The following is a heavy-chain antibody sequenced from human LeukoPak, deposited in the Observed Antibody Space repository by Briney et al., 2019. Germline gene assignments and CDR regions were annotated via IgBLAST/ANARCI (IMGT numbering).Heavy chain of an antibody. V-gene: IGHV3-49*03. CDR3: TRVVMVAGYHYYMDV. D-gene: IGHD3-16*02. Sequence: QPGRSLRLSCTASGFTFGDYAMSWFRQAPGKGLEWVGFIRSKAYGGTTEYAASVKGRFTISRDESKSIAYLQMNSLKTEDTAVYYCTRVVMVAGYHYYMDVWGKGTTVTVSS. CDR1: GFTFGDYA. CDR2: IRSKAYGGTT. J-gene: IGHJ6*03.